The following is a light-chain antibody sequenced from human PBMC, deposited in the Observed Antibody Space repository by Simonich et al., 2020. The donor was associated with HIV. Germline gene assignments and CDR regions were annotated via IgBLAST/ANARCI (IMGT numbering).Light chain of an antibody. V-gene: IGKV3-15*01. Sequence: EIVMTQSPATLSVSPGKRATLSCRASQSVSSNLAWYQQKPGQAPRLLIYGASTRATGIPARFSGSGSGTEFTLTISTMQSEDFAVYYCQHYNNWLFTFGPGTKVDVK. CDR2: GAS. CDR1: QSVSSN. J-gene: IGKJ3*01. CDR3: QHYNNWLFT.